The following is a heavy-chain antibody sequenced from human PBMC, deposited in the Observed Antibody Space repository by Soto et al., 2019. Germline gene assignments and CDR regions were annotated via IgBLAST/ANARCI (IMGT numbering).Heavy chain of an antibody. D-gene: IGHD3-16*02. Sequence: EVQLLESGGGLVQPGGSLRLSCAASGFTFSSYAMSWVRQAPGKGLEWVSAISGSGGSTYYADSVKGRFTISSDNSKNRLYVERNSLRGEDTAVYYCAKDLGPVRLGEVSFLFDYWGQGTLVTVSS. CDR1: GFTFSSYA. CDR2: ISGSGGST. CDR3: AKDLGPVRLGEVSFLFDY. V-gene: IGHV3-23*01. J-gene: IGHJ4*02.